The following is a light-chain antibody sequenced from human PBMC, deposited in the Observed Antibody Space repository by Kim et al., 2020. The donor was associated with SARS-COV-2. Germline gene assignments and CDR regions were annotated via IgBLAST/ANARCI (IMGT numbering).Light chain of an antibody. J-gene: IGKJ4*01. CDR1: QGIRNY. V-gene: IGKV1-27*01. CDR2: AAS. Sequence: ASVGDRVTITCRASQGIRNYLAWYQQKPGKVPKLLIYAASTLQSGVPSRFSGSGSGTDFTLTISSLQPEDVATYYYHKYNSAPLTFGGGTKVDIK. CDR3: HKYNSAPLT.